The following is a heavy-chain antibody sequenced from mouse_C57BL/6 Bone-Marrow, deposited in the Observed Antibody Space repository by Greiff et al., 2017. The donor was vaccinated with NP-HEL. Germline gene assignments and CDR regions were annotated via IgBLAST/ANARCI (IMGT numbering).Heavy chain of an antibody. CDR1: GFNITDYY. D-gene: IGHD2-1*01. Sequence: EVKLVESGAELVKPGASVKLSCTASGFNITDYYMHWVKQRTEQGLEWIGRIDPEDGETKYAPKFQGKATITADTSSNTAYLQLSSLTSEDTAVYYCARDGNYLYYAMDYWGQGTSVTVSS. CDR3: ARDGNYLYYAMDY. V-gene: IGHV14-2*01. CDR2: IDPEDGET. J-gene: IGHJ4*01.